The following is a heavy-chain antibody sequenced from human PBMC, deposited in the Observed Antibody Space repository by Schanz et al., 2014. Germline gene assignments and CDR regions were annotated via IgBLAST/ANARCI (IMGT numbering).Heavy chain of an antibody. CDR2: IYSGGST. D-gene: IGHD2-2*01. J-gene: IGHJ6*02. CDR1: GFTVSTNY. CDR3: ARGGFYCTSITCQGYYHGMDV. Sequence: EVQLVESGGGLIQPGGSLRLSCAASGFTVSTNYMSWVRQAPGKGLEWVSIIYSGGSTYYADSVKGRFTISRDNSKNTLYLQMNSLRAEATAVYYCARGGFYCTSITCQGYYHGMDVWGQGTTVTVSS. V-gene: IGHV3-53*01.